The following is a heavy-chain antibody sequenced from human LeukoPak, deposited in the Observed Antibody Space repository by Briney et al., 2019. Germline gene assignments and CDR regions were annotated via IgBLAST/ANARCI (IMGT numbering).Heavy chain of an antibody. CDR2: FDPEAGET. V-gene: IGHV1-24*01. CDR1: GYTLTELS. J-gene: IGHJ6*03. CDR3: ATYTSSTPYYYMDV. D-gene: IGHD2-2*01. Sequence: ASVKVSCKVSGYTLTELSMHWVRQAPGKGLEWMGGFDPEAGETIYAQKFQGRVTMTEDTSTDTAYMELSSLRSEDTAVYYCATYTSSTPYYYMDVWGKGTTVTVSS.